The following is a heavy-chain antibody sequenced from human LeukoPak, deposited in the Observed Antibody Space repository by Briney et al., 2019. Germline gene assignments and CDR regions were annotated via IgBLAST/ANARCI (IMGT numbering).Heavy chain of an antibody. CDR2: IYSGGST. V-gene: IGHV3-53*01. CDR3: ARDRPAPGDYYYGMDV. J-gene: IGHJ6*02. CDR1: GFTFSSSA. Sequence: GGSLRLSRAASGFTFSSSAMSWVRQAPGKGLEWVSVIYSGGSTYYADSVKGRFTISRDNSKNTLYLQMNSLRAEDTAVYYCARDRPAPGDYYYGMDVWGQGTTVTVSS. D-gene: IGHD6-6*01.